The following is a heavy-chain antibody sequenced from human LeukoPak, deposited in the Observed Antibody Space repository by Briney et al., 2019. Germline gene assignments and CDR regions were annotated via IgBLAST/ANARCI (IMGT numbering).Heavy chain of an antibody. CDR1: GGSISSYY. J-gene: IGHJ6*02. Sequence: SETLSLTCTVSGGSISSYYWSWIRQPPGKGLEWIGYIYYSGSTNYNPSLKSRVTISVDTSKNQFSLKLSSVTAADTAVYYCARIAAAGISYYYYYGMDVWGQGTTVTVSS. V-gene: IGHV4-59*08. CDR3: ARIAAAGISYYYYYGMDV. D-gene: IGHD6-13*01. CDR2: IYYSGST.